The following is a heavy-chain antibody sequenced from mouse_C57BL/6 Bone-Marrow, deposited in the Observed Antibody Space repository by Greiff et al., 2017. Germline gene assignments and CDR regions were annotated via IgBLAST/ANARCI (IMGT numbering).Heavy chain of an antibody. V-gene: IGHV1-64*01. CDR3: ARSIWLGFAY. Sequence: QVQLQQPGAELVKPGASVTLSCTASGYTFTSYWMHWVKQRPGQGLEWIGMIHPNSGSTNYNEKFTSKATLTVDKASSAAYMQLSSLTAEDSAVYYWARSIWLGFAYWGQGTLVTVSA. CDR1: GYTFTSYW. CDR2: IHPNSGST. D-gene: IGHD2-2*01. J-gene: IGHJ3*01.